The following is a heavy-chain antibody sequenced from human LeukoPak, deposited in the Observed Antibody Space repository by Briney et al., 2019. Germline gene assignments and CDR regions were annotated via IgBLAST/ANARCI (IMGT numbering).Heavy chain of an antibody. D-gene: IGHD1-1*01. V-gene: IGHV4-59*01. CDR2: INYSGST. CDR1: GGSITNSY. Sequence: SETLSLTCTVSGGSITNSYWNWIRQSPGKGLEWIGYINYSGSTNYNPSLKSRVTISVDTSKNQLSLKLSSVTAADTAVCFCARGPLTTNDFDIWGQGAMVSVSS. CDR3: ARGPLTTNDFDI. J-gene: IGHJ3*02.